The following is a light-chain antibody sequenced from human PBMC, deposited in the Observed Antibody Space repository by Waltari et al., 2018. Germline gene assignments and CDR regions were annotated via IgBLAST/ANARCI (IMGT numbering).Light chain of an antibody. CDR2: GAS. CDR3: QQYSNWPPLT. V-gene: IGKV3-15*01. J-gene: IGKJ4*01. CDR1: QSVSSN. Sequence: EIVMTQSPATLSVSPGERATLSCRASQSVSSNLAWYQQKAGQAPRLLIYGASTRATGIAARFSVSGSETEFTLTISSLQSEDFAVYYCQQYSNWPPLTFGGGTKVEIK.